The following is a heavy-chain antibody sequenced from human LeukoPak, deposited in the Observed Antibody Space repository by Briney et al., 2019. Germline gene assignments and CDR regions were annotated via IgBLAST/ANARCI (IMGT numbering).Heavy chain of an antibody. CDR1: GYTFTGYY. CDR2: INPNSGGT. V-gene: IGHV1-2*02. J-gene: IGHJ4*02. D-gene: IGHD3-22*01. CDR3: AILGGWYDSSGGYFDY. Sequence: GASVKVSCKASGYTFTGYYMHWVRQAPGQGLEWMGWINPNSGGTNYAQKFQGRVTMTRDTSISTAYMELSRLRSDDTAVYYCAILGGWYDSSGGYFDYWGQGTLVTVSS.